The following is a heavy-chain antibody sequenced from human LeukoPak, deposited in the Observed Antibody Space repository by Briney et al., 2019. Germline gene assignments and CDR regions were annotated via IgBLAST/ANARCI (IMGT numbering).Heavy chain of an antibody. V-gene: IGHV1-18*01. CDR2: ISAYNGNT. Sequence: VASVKVSCKASGYTFTRYGISWVRQAPRQGLEWMGWISAYNGNTNYAQKLQGRVTMTTDTSTSTAYMELRSLRSDDTAVYYCARDHRTRSGQDLDYWGQGTLVTVSS. D-gene: IGHD3-3*01. CDR3: ARDHRTRSGQDLDY. CDR1: GYTFTRYG. J-gene: IGHJ4*02.